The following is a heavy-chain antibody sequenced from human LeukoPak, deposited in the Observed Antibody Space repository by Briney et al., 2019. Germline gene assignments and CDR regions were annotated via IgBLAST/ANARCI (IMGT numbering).Heavy chain of an antibody. J-gene: IGHJ3*02. CDR2: INPSGGST. CDR1: GYTFTRYY. V-gene: IGHV1-46*01. Sequence: GASVKVSCKASGYTFTRYYMHWVRQAPGQGLEWMGIINPSGGSTSYAQKFQGRVTMTRDMSTSTVYMELSSLRSEDTAVYYCARRGSRDAFDIWGQGTMVTVSS. CDR3: ARRGSRDAFDI. D-gene: IGHD3-16*01.